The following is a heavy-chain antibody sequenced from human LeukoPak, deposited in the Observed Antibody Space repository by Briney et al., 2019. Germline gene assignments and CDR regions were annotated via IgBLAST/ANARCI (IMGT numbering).Heavy chain of an antibody. CDR1: GFTFSTTW. Sequence: GGPLRLSCAASGFTFSTTWLHWVRQTPEEGLVWVSRMNSDGSTTNYADSVKGRFTISRDNAKSTLYLQMNNLRVEDTAVYYCATAGNYRFDNWGQGALVTVSP. V-gene: IGHV3-74*01. CDR2: MNSDGSTT. CDR3: ATAGNYRFDN. J-gene: IGHJ4*02. D-gene: IGHD1-7*01.